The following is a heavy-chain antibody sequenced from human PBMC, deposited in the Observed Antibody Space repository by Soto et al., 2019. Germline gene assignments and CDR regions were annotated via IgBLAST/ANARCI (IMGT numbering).Heavy chain of an antibody. CDR2: INPSGGST. Sequence: EASVKVSCKASGYTFTSYYMHWVRQAPGQGLEWMGIINPSGGSTSYAQKFQGRVTMTRDTSTSTAYMELSSLRSEDTAVYYCARDPRRGYSYAYYFDYWGQGTLVTVSS. CDR1: GYTFTSYY. V-gene: IGHV1-46*01. CDR3: ARDPRRGYSYAYYFDY. D-gene: IGHD5-18*01. J-gene: IGHJ4*02.